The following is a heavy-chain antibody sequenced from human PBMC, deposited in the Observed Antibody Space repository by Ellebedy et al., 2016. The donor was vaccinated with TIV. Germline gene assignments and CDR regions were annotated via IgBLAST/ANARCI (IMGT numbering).Heavy chain of an antibody. D-gene: IGHD2-2*01. Sequence: SLKISXAASGFTFSSYAMSWVRQAPGKGLEWVSGISWNSGSIGYADSVKGRFTISRDNAKNSLYLQMNSLRAEDTALYYCAKGTGQYQLLSLDYWGQGTLVTVSS. V-gene: IGHV3-9*01. CDR1: GFTFSSYA. CDR3: AKGTGQYQLLSLDY. J-gene: IGHJ4*02. CDR2: ISWNSGSI.